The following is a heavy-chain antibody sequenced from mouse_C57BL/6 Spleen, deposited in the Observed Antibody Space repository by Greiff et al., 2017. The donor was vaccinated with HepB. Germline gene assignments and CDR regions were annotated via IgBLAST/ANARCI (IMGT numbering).Heavy chain of an antibody. CDR3: ARWYPIYYPGGYFDY. J-gene: IGHJ2*01. Sequence: QVQLQQPGAELVMPGASVKLSCKASGYTFTSYWMHWVKQRPGQGLEWIGEIDPSDSYTNYNQKFKGKSTLTVDKSSSTAYMQLSSLTSEDSAVYYCARWYPIYYPGGYFDYWGQGTTLTVSS. D-gene: IGHD1-1*01. CDR2: IDPSDSYT. CDR1: GYTFTSYW. V-gene: IGHV1-69*01.